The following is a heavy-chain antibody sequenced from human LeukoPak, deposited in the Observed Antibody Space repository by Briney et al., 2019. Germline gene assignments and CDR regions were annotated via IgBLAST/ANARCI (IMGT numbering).Heavy chain of an antibody. V-gene: IGHV1-8*01. J-gene: IGHJ4*02. CDR3: ERAPMGTAALY. CDR2: TNPNSGNT. Sequence: AAVRVSCQASLCTLTNHYINRVRLAPAPGREWMGWTNPNSGNTSYVQTFQGRVTMTRNTSITTACMELSSLKSEDTAVYYCERAPMGTAALYWGQGTLVTVSS. D-gene: IGHD2-2*01. CDR1: LCTLTNHY.